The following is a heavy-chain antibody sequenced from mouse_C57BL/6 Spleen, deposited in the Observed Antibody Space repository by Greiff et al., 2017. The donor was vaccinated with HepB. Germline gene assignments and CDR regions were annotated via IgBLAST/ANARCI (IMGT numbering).Heavy chain of an antibody. D-gene: IGHD1-1*01. V-gene: IGHV1-69*01. J-gene: IGHJ2*01. CDR3: ARWDYGSSHY. Sequence: QVQLQQSGAELVMPGASVKLSCKASGYTFTSYWMHWVKQRPGQGLEWIGEIDPSDSYTNYNQKFKGKSTLTVDKSSSTAYMQLSSLTSEDSAVYYCARWDYGSSHYWGQGTTLTVSS. CDR2: IDPSDSYT. CDR1: GYTFTSYW.